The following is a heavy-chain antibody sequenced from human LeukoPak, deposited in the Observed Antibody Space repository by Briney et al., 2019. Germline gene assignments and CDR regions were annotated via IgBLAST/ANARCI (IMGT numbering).Heavy chain of an antibody. CDR1: GFTLRSYG. Sequence: PGGSLRLTCAASGFTLRSYGMHWVRQAPGKGLEWVAAISYDGSNKYYADSVKGRFTISRDNSKNTLYLQMNSLRAEDTAVYYCAKDYCGGDCYPDYWGQGTLVTVSS. CDR3: AKDYCGGDCYPDY. D-gene: IGHD2-21*02. J-gene: IGHJ4*02. CDR2: ISYDGSNK. V-gene: IGHV3-30*18.